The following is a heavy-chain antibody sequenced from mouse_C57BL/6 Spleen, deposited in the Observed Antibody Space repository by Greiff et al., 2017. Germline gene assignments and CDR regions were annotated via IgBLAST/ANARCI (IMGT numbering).Heavy chain of an antibody. CDR1: GFTFSSYG. CDR2: ISSGGSYT. CDR3: ARHDYDLAWFAY. D-gene: IGHD2-4*01. J-gene: IGHJ3*01. Sequence: DVQLVESGGDLVKPGGSLKLSCAASGFTFSSYGMSWVRQTPDKRLEWVATISSGGSYTYYPDSVKGRFTISRDNAKNTLYLQMSSLKSEDTAMYYCARHDYDLAWFAYWGQGTLVTVSA. V-gene: IGHV5-6*01.